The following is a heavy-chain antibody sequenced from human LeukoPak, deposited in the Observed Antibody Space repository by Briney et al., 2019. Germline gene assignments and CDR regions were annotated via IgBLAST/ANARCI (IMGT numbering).Heavy chain of an antibody. Sequence: ASETLSLTCTVSGGSISSSSYYWGWIRQPPGKGLEWIGTIYYSGSTYYNPSLKSRVTIPVDTSKNQFSLKLRSVTAADTAVYYCARGYDFWSGYYAAEHFDYWGQGTLVTVSS. D-gene: IGHD3-3*01. CDR1: GGSISSSSYY. J-gene: IGHJ4*02. V-gene: IGHV4-39*07. CDR2: IYYSGST. CDR3: ARGYDFWSGYYAAEHFDY.